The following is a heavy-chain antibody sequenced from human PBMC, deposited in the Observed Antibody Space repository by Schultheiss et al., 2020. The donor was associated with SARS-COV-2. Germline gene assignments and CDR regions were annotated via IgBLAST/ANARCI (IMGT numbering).Heavy chain of an antibody. CDR3: ARDKDTGYGLDV. CDR2: VYSGGNT. CDR1: GFTVSNKY. D-gene: IGHD4-17*01. Sequence: GGSLRLSCAASGFTVSNKYMSWVRQAPGRGLEWVAVVYSGGNTYYADSVKGRFTISRDNSKNTLYLQMNSLRGEDTAVYYCARDKDTGYGLDVWGQGTTVTVSS. V-gene: IGHV3-53*01. J-gene: IGHJ6*02.